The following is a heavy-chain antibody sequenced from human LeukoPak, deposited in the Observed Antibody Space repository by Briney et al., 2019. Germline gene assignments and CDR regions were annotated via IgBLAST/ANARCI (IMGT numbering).Heavy chain of an antibody. V-gene: IGHV4-59*01. CDR1: GGSISSYY. CDR3: ARYSSSWGSGFDY. Sequence: SETLSLTCTVSGGSISSYYWSWIRQPPGKGLEWIGYIYYSGSTNYNPSLKSRVTISVDTSKNQFSLKLSSVTAADTAVYYCARYSSSWGSGFDYWGQGTLVTVSS. CDR2: IYYSGST. D-gene: IGHD6-13*01. J-gene: IGHJ4*02.